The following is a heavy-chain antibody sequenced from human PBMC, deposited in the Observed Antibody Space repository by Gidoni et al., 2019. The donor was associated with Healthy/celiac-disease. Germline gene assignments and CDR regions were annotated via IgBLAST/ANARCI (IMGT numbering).Heavy chain of an antibody. Sequence: QVQLPESGPGLAKPSETLSLTCIVSGYSISSGYYWGWIRQPPGQGLEWIGSIHHSGSTYYTPSNKRGITISENTTKNQFSQTRSLVTAADAAVYYWGGEPGTPLEVNYWGQGTLVTVSS. V-gene: IGHV4-38-2*02. CDR3: GGEPGTPLEVNY. CDR1: GYSISSGYY. D-gene: IGHD3-10*01. CDR2: IHHSGST. J-gene: IGHJ4*02.